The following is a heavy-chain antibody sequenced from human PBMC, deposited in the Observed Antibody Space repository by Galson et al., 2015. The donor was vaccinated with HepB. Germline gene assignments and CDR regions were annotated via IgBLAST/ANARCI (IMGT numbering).Heavy chain of an antibody. J-gene: IGHJ3*02. V-gene: IGHV3-9*01. CDR3: ARDIEGYDFASAFDI. CDR2: ISWNSGNI. D-gene: IGHD3-3*01. Sequence: SLRLSCAASGFTFEDYAMHWFREVAGKGLEWVSGISWNSGNIAYGDSVKGRFTVSRDNAKNSLYLQMNSLRTEDTALYYCARDIEGYDFASAFDIWGPGAMVTVSS. CDR1: GFTFEDYA.